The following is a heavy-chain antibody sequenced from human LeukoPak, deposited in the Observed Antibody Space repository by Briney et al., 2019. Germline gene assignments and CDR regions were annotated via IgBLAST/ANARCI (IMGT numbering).Heavy chain of an antibody. CDR2: IDSYGTT. J-gene: IGHJ4*02. V-gene: IGHV4-39*07. CDR1: GVSIASYS. CDR3: ARSRGWWAFDY. Sequence: SETLSLTCAVSGVSIASYSCHWIRQSPGKGLEDVAAIDSYGTTYYNPSLRSRLNIAVDPSKNQCSLRLNSVTAADTAVYYCARSRGWWAFDYWGPGTLVAVSS. D-gene: IGHD2-8*02.